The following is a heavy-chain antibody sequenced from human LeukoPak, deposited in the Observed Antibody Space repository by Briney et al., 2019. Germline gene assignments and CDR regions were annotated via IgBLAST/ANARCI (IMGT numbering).Heavy chain of an antibody. CDR3: ARQLRHCSGGSCLPHDY. V-gene: IGHV4-39*01. J-gene: IGHJ4*02. CDR2: IYYSGST. D-gene: IGHD2-15*01. CDR1: GGSISSSSYY. Sequence: SETLSLTCTVSGGSISSSSYYWGWIRQPPGKGLEWIGSIYYSGSTYYNPSLKSRVTISVDTSKNQFSLKLSSVTAADTAVYYCARQLRHCSGGSCLPHDYWGQGTLVTVSS.